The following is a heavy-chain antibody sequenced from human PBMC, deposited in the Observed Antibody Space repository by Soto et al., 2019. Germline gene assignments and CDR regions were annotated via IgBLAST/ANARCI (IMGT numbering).Heavy chain of an antibody. V-gene: IGHV3-7*01. CDR2: IKQDGSEK. Sequence: EVQLVESGGGLVQPGGSLRLSCAASGFTFSSYCMSWVRQDPGKGLERLANIKQDGSEKYYVDSVKGRFTIYRDNAKNSLYLHMNSLSAEDTAVYYGARSIAARLNWFDPWGQGTLVTVSS. CDR1: GFTFSSYC. D-gene: IGHD6-6*01. J-gene: IGHJ5*02. CDR3: ARSIAARLNWFDP.